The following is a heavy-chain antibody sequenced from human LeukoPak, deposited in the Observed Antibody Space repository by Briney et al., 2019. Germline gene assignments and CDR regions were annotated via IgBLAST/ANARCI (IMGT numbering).Heavy chain of an antibody. CDR2: IIPIFGTA. CDR3: AREGDFWSGYYFDY. J-gene: IGHJ4*02. Sequence: SVRVSCKASGGTFSSYAISWVRQAPGQGLEWMGGIIPIFGTANYAQKFQGRVTITADESTSTAYMELSSLRSEDTAVYYCAREGDFWSGYYFDYWGQGTLVTVSS. CDR1: GGTFSSYA. D-gene: IGHD3-3*01. V-gene: IGHV1-69*13.